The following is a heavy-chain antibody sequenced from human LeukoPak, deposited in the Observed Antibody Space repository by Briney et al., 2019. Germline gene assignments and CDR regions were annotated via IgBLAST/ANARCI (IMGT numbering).Heavy chain of an antibody. V-gene: IGHV1-69*01. J-gene: IGHJ4*02. CDR2: ITPILGTT. CDR1: GGTFSSYA. Sequence: SVKVSCEASGGTFSSYAINWVRQAPGQGLEWMGGITPILGTTNYAQKFQGRVTITADESTSTAYMELTSLRSEDTAVYYCAREAGAPARYYFDYWGQGTLVTVSS. CDR3: AREAGAPARYYFDY. D-gene: IGHD1-26*01.